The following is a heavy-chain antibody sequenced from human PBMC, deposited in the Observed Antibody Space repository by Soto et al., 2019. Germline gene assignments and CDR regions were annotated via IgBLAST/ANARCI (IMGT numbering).Heavy chain of an antibody. CDR1: GFTFSSYG. CDR3: ARDLPITYSSGWPFDY. J-gene: IGHJ4*02. D-gene: IGHD6-19*01. V-gene: IGHV3-33*01. CDR2: IWYDGSNK. Sequence: PGGSLRLSCAASGFTFSSYGMHWVRQAPGKGLEWVAVIWYDGSNKYYADSVKGRFTISRDNSKNTLYLQMNSPRAEDTAVYYCARDLPITYSSGWPFDYWGQGTLVTVSS.